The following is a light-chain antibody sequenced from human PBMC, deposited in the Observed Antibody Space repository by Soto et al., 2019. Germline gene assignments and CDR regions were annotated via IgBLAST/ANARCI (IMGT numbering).Light chain of an antibody. Sequence: EIVLTQSPGTLSLSPGERATLSFRASQSIATTYLAWYQQKPGQAPRLLIYDATNRATGIPDRFSGSGSGTDFTLTISRLEPEDSAVYYCQQFGSSPLTFGGGTKVDI. V-gene: IGKV3-20*01. CDR1: QSIATTY. J-gene: IGKJ4*01. CDR2: DAT. CDR3: QQFGSSPLT.